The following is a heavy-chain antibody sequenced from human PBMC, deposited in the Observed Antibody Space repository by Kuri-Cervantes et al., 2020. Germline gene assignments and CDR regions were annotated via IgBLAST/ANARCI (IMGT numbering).Heavy chain of an antibody. CDR1: GYTFTSYA. CDR2: INAGNGNT. V-gene: IGHV1-3*01. J-gene: IGHJ4*02. D-gene: IGHD2-15*01. CDR3: ARDHGGGGSGDY. Sequence: ASVKVSCKASGYTFTSYAMHWVRQAPGQRLEWMGWINAGNGNTKYSQKFQGRVTITRDTSTSTAYMELSSLRSEDTAVYYCARDHGGGGSGDYWGQGTLVTVSS.